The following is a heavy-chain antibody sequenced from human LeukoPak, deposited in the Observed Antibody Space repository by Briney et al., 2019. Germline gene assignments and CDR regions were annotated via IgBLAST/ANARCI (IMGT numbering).Heavy chain of an antibody. CDR2: IKSKTDGGTI. CDR3: TTLRIQLWPDY. Sequence: GGSLRLSCAASGFTFSNAWMSWVRQAPGKGLEWVGRIKSKTDGGTIDYAAPVKGRFTISRDDSKNTLYLQMNSLKTEDTAVYYCTTLRIQLWPDYWGQGTLVTVSS. J-gene: IGHJ4*02. CDR1: GFTFSNAW. V-gene: IGHV3-15*01. D-gene: IGHD5-18*01.